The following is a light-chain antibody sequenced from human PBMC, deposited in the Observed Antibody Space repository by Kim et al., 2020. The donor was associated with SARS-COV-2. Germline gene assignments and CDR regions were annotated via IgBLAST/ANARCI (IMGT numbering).Light chain of an antibody. CDR2: EDD. V-gene: IGLV6-57*04. Sequence: NFMLTQPHSVSESPGKTVTISCTRSSGSIDDNYVQWYQQRPGGVPTTVIYEDDQRPSGVSDRFSGSIDNSSNSASLTISGLRTEDEADYYCQSYNRDTVIFGGGTKLTVL. J-gene: IGLJ2*01. CDR1: SGSIDDNY. CDR3: QSYNRDTVI.